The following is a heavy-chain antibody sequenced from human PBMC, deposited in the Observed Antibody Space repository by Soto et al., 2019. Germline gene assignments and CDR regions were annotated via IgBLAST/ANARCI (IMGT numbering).Heavy chain of an antibody. J-gene: IGHJ6*02. CDR2: ISGSGGST. D-gene: IGHD3-3*01. Sequence: PGGSLRLSCAASGFTFSSYAMSWVRQAPGKGLEWVSAISGSGGSTYYADSVKGRFTISRDNSKNTLYPQMNSLRAEDTAVYYCATGKRTTKYYDFWSGLYYYGMDVWGQGTTVTVSS. V-gene: IGHV3-23*01. CDR3: ATGKRTTKYYDFWSGLYYYGMDV. CDR1: GFTFSSYA.